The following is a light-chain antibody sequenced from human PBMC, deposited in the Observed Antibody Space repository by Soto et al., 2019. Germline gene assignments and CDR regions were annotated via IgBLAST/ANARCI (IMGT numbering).Light chain of an antibody. J-gene: IGLJ1*01. CDR3: CSYAGRSAPYV. V-gene: IGLV2-14*01. CDR2: DVN. CDR1: SSDVGGYDF. Sequence: QSALTQPTSVSGSPGQSITISCTGTSSDVGGYDFVSWFQQEPGKAPKLMIYDVNYRPSGISPRFSGSKSGNTASLTISGXXXXXXXDYYCCSYAGRSAPYVFGPGTKLTVL.